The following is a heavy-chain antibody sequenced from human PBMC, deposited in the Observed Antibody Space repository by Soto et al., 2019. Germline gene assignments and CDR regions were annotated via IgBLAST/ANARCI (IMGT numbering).Heavy chain of an antibody. CDR3: ARDTPPTDY. CDR1: GYTVTSYH. J-gene: IGHJ4*02. CDR2: ISAYNTNT. Sequence: QVQLVQSGAEVKKPGSSVKVSCKTSGYTVTSYHISWVRQAPGQGLEWMGWISAYNTNTNYAQKFQGRVTMTTDTLTSTAYRELRSLRSDDTAVYYCARDTPPTDYWGQGTLVTVSS. V-gene: IGHV1-18*01.